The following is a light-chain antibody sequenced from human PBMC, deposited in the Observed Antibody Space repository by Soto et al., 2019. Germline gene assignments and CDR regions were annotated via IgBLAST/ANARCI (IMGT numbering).Light chain of an antibody. CDR2: DAS. CDR3: QQGGNWPLT. J-gene: IGKJ5*01. CDR1: QSVSSH. Sequence: ESLLTHSPATLSFSPGERATVSCRASQSVSSHLAWYQQKRGQAPRLLIYDASSRASGIPARFSGSGSGTDFTLTISSLEPEDFAVYYCQQGGNWPLTFGQGTRLEIK. V-gene: IGKV3-11*01.